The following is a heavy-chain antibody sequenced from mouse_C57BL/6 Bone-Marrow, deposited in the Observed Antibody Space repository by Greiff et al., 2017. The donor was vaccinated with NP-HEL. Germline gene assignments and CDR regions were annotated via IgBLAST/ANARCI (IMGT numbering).Heavy chain of an antibody. D-gene: IGHD1-1*01. V-gene: IGHV14-4*01. CDR3: TTIYGAY. CDR2: IDPENGDT. CDR1: GFNIKDDY. J-gene: IGHJ3*01. Sequence: EVKLMESGAELVRPGASVKLSCTASGFNIKDDYMHWVKQRPEQGLEWIGWIDPENGDTEYASKFQGKATITADTSSNTAYLQLSSLTSEDTAVYYCTTIYGAYWGQGTLVTVSA.